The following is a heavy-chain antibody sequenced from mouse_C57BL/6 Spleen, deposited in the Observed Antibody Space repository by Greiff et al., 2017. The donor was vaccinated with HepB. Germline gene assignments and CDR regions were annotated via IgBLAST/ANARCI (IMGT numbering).Heavy chain of an antibody. J-gene: IGHJ2*01. Sequence: VQLQQSGAELVRPGASVKLSCKASGYTFTDYYINWVKQRPGQGLEWIARIYPGSGNTYYNEKFKGKATLTAEKSSSTAYMQLSSLTSEDSAVYFCARGGYSNDFDYWGQGTTLTVSS. V-gene: IGHV1-76*01. CDR1: GYTFTDYY. CDR2: IYPGSGNT. CDR3: ARGGYSNDFDY. D-gene: IGHD2-5*01.